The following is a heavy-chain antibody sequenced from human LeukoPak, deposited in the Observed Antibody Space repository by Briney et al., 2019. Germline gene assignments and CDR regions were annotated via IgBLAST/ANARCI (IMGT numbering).Heavy chain of an antibody. CDR1: GFTFSSYW. CDR3: AKDLGGGSGCYDL. J-gene: IGHJ2*01. CDR2: IKEDGSEK. V-gene: IGHV3-7*01. Sequence: GGSLRLSCAASGFTFSSYWMSWVRRAPGKGLEWVANIKEDGSEKYFVDSVKGRFTISRDNSKNTLYLQMNSLRAEDTAVYYCAKDLGGGSGCYDLWGRGTLVTVSS. D-gene: IGHD6-19*01.